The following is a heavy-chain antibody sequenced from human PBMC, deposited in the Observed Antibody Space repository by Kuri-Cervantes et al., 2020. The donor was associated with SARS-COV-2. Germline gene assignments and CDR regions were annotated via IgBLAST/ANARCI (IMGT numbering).Heavy chain of an antibody. J-gene: IGHJ3*02. CDR3: ARAPAAIIDGLTADAFDI. CDR1: GFTFSSYW. CDR2: INSDGSST. V-gene: IGHV3-74*01. D-gene: IGHD2-2*02. Sequence: GESLKISCAASGFTFSSYWMHWVRRAPGKGLVWVSRINSDGSSTSYADSVKGRFTISRDNAKNTLHLQMNSLRAEDTAVYYCARAPAAIIDGLTADAFDIWGQGTMVTVSS.